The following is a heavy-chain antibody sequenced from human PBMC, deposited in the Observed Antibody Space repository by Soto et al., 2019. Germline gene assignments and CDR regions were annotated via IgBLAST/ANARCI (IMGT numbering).Heavy chain of an antibody. Sequence: EVQLLESGGGLVQPGGSLRLSCAASGFTFSSYAMSWVRQAPGKGLEWVSGISDSGGSTYYADSVKGRFTISRDNSKNTLYLQMNSLRAEDTAVSYGANGCGGTCYSRIHYWGQGTLVTVSS. CDR2: ISDSGGST. CDR1: GFTFSSYA. D-gene: IGHD2-15*01. V-gene: IGHV3-23*01. J-gene: IGHJ4*02. CDR3: ANGCGGTCYSRIHY.